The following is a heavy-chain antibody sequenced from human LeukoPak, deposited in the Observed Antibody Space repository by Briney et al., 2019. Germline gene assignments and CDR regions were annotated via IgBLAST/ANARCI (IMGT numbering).Heavy chain of an antibody. J-gene: IGHJ6*03. CDR2: ISSSSYI. CDR1: GFTFSSYS. CDR3: ARTVQLERPVPLRNYYYMDV. Sequence: GGSLRLSCAASGFTFSSYSMNWVRQAPGKGLEWVSSISSSSYIYYADSVKGRFTISRDNAKNSLYLQMHSLRAEDTAVYYCARTVQLERPVPLRNYYYMDVWGKGTTVTISS. V-gene: IGHV3-21*04. D-gene: IGHD1-1*01.